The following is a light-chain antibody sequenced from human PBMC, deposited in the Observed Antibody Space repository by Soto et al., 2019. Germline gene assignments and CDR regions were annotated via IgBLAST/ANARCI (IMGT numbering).Light chain of an antibody. CDR2: GAS. V-gene: IGKV3D-15*01. CDR3: QEYSGWPPMYT. Sequence: EIVMTQSPVTLSVSQGERVTLSCRASQSVDSNLAWYQQRHGQAPRLLIFGASIRATGIPARFSGRGSGTEFTLTISSLQSEDFAVYYCQEYSGWPPMYTFGQGTKVDIK. J-gene: IGKJ2*01. CDR1: QSVDSN.